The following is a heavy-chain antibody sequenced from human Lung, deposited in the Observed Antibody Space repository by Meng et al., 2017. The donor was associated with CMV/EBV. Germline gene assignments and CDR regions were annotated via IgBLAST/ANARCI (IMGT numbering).Heavy chain of an antibody. CDR2: IYHSGST. J-gene: IGHJ4*02. CDR1: GGSISSSNW. D-gene: IGHD6-19*01. CDR3: ASFPPPGKQWLVTDY. Sequence: HVQLQESGPGLVKPSGTLSLTFAVSGGSISSSNWWSWVRQPPGKGLEWIGEIYHSGSTNYNPSLKSRVTISVDKSKNQFSLKLSSVTAADTAVYYCASFPPPGKQWLVTDYWGQGTLVTVSS. V-gene: IGHV4-4*02.